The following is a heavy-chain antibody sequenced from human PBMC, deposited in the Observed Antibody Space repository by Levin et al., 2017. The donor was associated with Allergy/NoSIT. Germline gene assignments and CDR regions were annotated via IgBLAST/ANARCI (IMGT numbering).Heavy chain of an antibody. D-gene: IGHD6-19*01. CDR3: AKDAIRGSDQPYYFDY. Sequence: ETLSLTCAASGFTVKKEARSWVRQAPGKGLEWVSAIINSGVGTYYADSVKGRFTISRDNSKNTMYLQMNSLRAEDTAVYFCAKDAIRGSDQPYYFDYWGQGTLVTASS. CDR1: GFTVKKEA. J-gene: IGHJ4*02. V-gene: IGHV3-23*01. CDR2: IINSGVGT.